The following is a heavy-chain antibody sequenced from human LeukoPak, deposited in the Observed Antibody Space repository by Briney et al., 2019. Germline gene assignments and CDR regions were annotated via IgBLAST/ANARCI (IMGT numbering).Heavy chain of an antibody. CDR3: ARQNLYYDFWSGYSRGYYYMDV. J-gene: IGHJ6*03. CDR2: IRQDGSER. Sequence: GGSLRLSCEASGFIFIHFWMSWVRQAPGKGLEWVASIRQDGSERYYVDSVKGRFNISRDNAKNSLYLQVNSLRVEDTAIYYCARQNLYYDFWSGYSRGYYYMDVWGKGTTVTVSS. V-gene: IGHV3-7*01. CDR1: GFIFIHFW. D-gene: IGHD3-3*01.